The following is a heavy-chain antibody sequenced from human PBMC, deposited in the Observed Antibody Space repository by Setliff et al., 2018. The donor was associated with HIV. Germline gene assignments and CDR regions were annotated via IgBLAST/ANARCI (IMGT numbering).Heavy chain of an antibody. Sequence: PSETLSLTCGVSGYSISSGYYWGWIRQPPGKGLEWIGSIYYDGRTFYKPSLKSRLTISVDTSKNQFSLSLNSVTAADTAVYFCARGGAVSADFDSWGQGTLVTVSS. D-gene: IGHD3-16*01. V-gene: IGHV4-38-2*01. CDR2: IYYDGRT. J-gene: IGHJ5*01. CDR3: ARGGAVSADFDS. CDR1: GYSISSGYY.